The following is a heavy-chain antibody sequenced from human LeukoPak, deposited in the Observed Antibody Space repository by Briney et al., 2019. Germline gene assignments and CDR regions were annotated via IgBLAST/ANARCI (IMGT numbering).Heavy chain of an antibody. CDR3: ARDPRVRGVIVYFQH. Sequence: SETLSLTCTVSGGSISSYYWSWIRQPAGKGLEWIGRIYTSGSTNYNPSLKSRVTMSVDTSKNQFSLKLSSVTAADTAVYYCARDPRVRGVIVYFQHWGQGTLVTLSS. CDR2: IYTSGST. CDR1: GGSISSYY. J-gene: IGHJ1*01. V-gene: IGHV4-4*07. D-gene: IGHD3-10*01.